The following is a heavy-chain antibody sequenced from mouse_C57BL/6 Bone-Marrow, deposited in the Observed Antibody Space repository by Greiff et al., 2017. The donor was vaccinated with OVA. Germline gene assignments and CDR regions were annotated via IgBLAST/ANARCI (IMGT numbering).Heavy chain of an antibody. Sequence: QVQLQQSGAELARPGASVKLSCKASGYTFTSSGISWVKQRTGQGLEWIGEIYPRSGNTYYNEKFKGKATLTADKSSSTAYMELRSLTSEDSAVYFCARSLDSSEFAYWGQGTLVTVSA. CDR2: IYPRSGNT. CDR1: GYTFTSSG. V-gene: IGHV1-81*01. D-gene: IGHD3-2*02. J-gene: IGHJ3*01. CDR3: ARSLDSSEFAY.